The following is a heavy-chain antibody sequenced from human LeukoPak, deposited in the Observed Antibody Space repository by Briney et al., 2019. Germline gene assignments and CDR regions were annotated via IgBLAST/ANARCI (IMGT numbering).Heavy chain of an antibody. D-gene: IGHD6-19*01. CDR1: GFTFSSYS. V-gene: IGHV3-48*01. CDR2: IGSSSSTI. Sequence: PGGSLRLSCAASGFTFSSYSMNWVRQAPGKGLEWVAYIGSSSSTIHYADSVKGRFTISRDNAKNSLYLQMNSLRAEDTAVYYCVYSSGWTPINWGQGTLVTVSS. J-gene: IGHJ4*02. CDR3: VYSSGWTPIN.